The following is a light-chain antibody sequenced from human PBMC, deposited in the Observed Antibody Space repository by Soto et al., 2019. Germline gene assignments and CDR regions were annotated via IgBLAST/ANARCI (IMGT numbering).Light chain of an antibody. Sequence: EIVLTQSPATLSLSPGERATLSCRASQSVSSYLAWYQQKPGQAPRLLMYDASNRATGIPARFSGSGSVTDFTLTISSLEPEDFAVYYCQQRSNWPLTFGGGNKVEIK. CDR2: DAS. J-gene: IGKJ4*01. CDR1: QSVSSY. CDR3: QQRSNWPLT. V-gene: IGKV3-11*01.